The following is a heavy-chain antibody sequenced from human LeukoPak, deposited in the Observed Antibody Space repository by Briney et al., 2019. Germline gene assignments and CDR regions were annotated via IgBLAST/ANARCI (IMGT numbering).Heavy chain of an antibody. J-gene: IGHJ4*02. CDR2: ISGSGGST. D-gene: IGHD3-22*01. V-gene: IGHV3-23*01. Sequence: GGSLRLSCAASGFTFSSYAMSWVRQAPGKGLEWVSAISGSGGSTYYADSVKGRFTISRDNSKNTLYLQMNSLRAEDTAVYYCAKSHALRLFLFSFDYWGQGTLVTVSS. CDR3: AKSHALRLFLFSFDY. CDR1: GFTFSSYA.